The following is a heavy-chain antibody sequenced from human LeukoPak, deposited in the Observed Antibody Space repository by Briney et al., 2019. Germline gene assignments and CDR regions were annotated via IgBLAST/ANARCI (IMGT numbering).Heavy chain of an antibody. Sequence: ESLQISCQGSGSTFTSYWIGWVRQMPGKGLEWMGIIYPGDSDTRYSPSFQGQVTISADKSITTAYLQWSSLKASDTAMYYCARLFSHGCGDYWGQGTLVTVSS. J-gene: IGHJ4*02. CDR3: ARLFSHGCGDY. D-gene: IGHD1-26*01. V-gene: IGHV5-51*01. CDR1: GSTFTSYW. CDR2: IYPGDSDT.